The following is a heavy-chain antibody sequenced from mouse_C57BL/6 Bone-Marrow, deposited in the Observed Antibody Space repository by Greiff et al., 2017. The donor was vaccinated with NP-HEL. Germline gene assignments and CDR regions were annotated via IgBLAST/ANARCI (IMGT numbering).Heavy chain of an antibody. CDR3: AREGRYWGVDY. CDR2: IDPSDSYT. Sequence: VQLQQPGAELVKPGASVKLSCKASGYTFTSYWMQWVKQRPGQGLEWIGEIDPSDSYTNYNQKFKGKATLTVDTSSSTAYMQLSSLTSEDSAVYYCAREGRYWGVDYWGQGTTLTVSS. V-gene: IGHV1-50*01. CDR1: GYTFTSYW. D-gene: IGHD4-1*01. J-gene: IGHJ2*01.